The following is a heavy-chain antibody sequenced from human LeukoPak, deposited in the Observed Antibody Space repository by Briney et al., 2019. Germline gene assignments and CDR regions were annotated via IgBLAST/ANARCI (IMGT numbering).Heavy chain of an antibody. V-gene: IGHV1-2*02. CDR2: INPNSGGT. D-gene: IGHD3-22*01. Sequence: GTSVKVSCKAYGYTFTGYYMHWVRQAPGQGLEWMGWINPNSGGTNYAQKFQGRVTMTRDTFISTASMELRRLRSDDTAGYFLPRAPYDSSGYSKFHYWDQGTLVTDS. J-gene: IGHJ4*02. CDR1: GYTFTGYY. CDR3: PRAPYDSSGYSKFHY.